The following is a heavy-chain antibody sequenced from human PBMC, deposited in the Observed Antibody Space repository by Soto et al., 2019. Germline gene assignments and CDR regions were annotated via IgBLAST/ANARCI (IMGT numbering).Heavy chain of an antibody. CDR3: AREGWGSLLDH. D-gene: IGHD7-27*01. Sequence: EVQLVESGGDLVQPGGSLRLSCAASGFTFRTYWMTWVRQLPGKGLEWVAHIRPDGSEAAYVDSVRGRFTISRDNDKNSLHLHRSSLRVEDTAVYYCAREGWGSLLDHWGLGTLVTVSS. J-gene: IGHJ4*02. CDR1: GFTFRTYW. V-gene: IGHV3-7*04. CDR2: IRPDGSEA.